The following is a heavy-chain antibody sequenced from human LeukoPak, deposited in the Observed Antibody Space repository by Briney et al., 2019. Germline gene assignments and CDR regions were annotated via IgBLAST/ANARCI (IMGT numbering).Heavy chain of an antibody. CDR1: GFTFSSYS. D-gene: IGHD6-19*01. V-gene: IGHV3-21*01. CDR3: ARDLSGWYGEYYFDY. J-gene: IGHJ4*02. CDR2: ISSSSSYI. Sequence: GGSLRLSCAASGFTFSSYSMNWVRQAPGKGLEWVSSISSSSSYIYYADSVKGRFTISRDNAKNSLYLQMNSLRAEDTAVYYCARDLSGWYGEYYFDYWGQGTLVTVSS.